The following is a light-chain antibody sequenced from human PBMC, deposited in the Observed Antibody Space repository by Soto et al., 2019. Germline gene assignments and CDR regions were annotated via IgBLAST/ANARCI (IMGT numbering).Light chain of an antibody. V-gene: IGLV1-40*01. CDR1: TSNIGAPYD. CDR2: GDN. J-gene: IGLJ1*01. Sequence: ALTQPPSVSGAPGQRVSISCTGSTSNIGAPYDVHWYQHLPGTAPKLLIYGDNNRPSGVPDRFSGSKSGTSASLAITRLQAEDEADYYCQSYDISLHNYVFGTGTKVTVL. CDR3: QSYDISLHNYV.